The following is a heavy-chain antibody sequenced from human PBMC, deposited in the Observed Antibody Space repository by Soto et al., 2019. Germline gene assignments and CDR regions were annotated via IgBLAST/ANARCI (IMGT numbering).Heavy chain of an antibody. CDR2: IFYSGST. J-gene: IGHJ4*02. CDR3: ASTEDFFDY. V-gene: IGHV4-31*03. CDR1: GVSLTSFTYY. Sequence: QVQLQESGPGLVKPSQTLSLTCSVSGVSLTSFTYYWSWIRQHPGKGLEWIGYIFYSGSTDYNPSLKSRVNISVDTSKNQFSLKLSSVTAADTAVYYCASTEDFFDYWGQGTLVTVSS.